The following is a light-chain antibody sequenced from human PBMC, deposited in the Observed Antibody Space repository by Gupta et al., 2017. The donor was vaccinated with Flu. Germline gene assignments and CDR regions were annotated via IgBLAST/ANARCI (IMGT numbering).Light chain of an antibody. Sequence: IVLTQFPATLSLSPGERATLSCRASQSVSRHLAWYKQKSGQAPRLRIYDASNRDTGIAARLSGSGCGKNLTLTSSSREQEDFAGYYCQQRSKWPPITFGHGTNVDIK. CDR3: QQRSKWPPIT. J-gene: IGKJ3*01. CDR1: QSVSRH. V-gene: IGKV3-11*01. CDR2: DAS.